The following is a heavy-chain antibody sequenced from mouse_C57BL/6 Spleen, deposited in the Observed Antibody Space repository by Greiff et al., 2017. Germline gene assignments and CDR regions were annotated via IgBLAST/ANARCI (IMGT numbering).Heavy chain of an antibody. J-gene: IGHJ1*03. D-gene: IGHD2-1*01. Sequence: EVQLQQSGPELVKPGASVKISCKASGYTFTDYYMNWVKQSHGKSLEWIGDINPNNGGTSYNQKFKGKATLTVDKSSSTAYMELRSLTSEDSAVYYCARPRGNYDWYVDVWGTGTTVTVSS. CDR1: GYTFTDYY. V-gene: IGHV1-26*01. CDR2: INPNNGGT. CDR3: ARPRGNYDWYVDV.